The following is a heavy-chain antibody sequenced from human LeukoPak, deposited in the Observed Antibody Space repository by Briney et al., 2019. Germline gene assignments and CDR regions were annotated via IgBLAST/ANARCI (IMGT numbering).Heavy chain of an antibody. CDR1: GYIFINYY. CDR3: ARSYSSGLDY. V-gene: IGHV1-46*01. Sequence: ASVKVSCKASGYIFINYYMHWVRQAPGQGLEWMAIINPSGGSTTYAQNFQGRVTMTRDTSTSTVYLEVNSLRSDDTAVYYCARSYSSGLDYWGQGALVTVSS. J-gene: IGHJ4*02. D-gene: IGHD6-25*01. CDR2: INPSGGST.